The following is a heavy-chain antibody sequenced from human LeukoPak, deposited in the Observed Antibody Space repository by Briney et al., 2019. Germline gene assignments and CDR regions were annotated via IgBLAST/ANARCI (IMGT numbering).Heavy chain of an antibody. CDR2: ISGSGGST. D-gene: IGHD6-13*01. CDR3: AKNFFGSSWYFGY. V-gene: IGHV3-23*01. J-gene: IGHJ4*02. Sequence: GGSLRLSCAVSGFTFSSYAMSWVRQAPGKGLEWVSAISGSGGSTYYADSVKGRFIISRDNSKNTLYLQMNSLRAEDTAVYYCAKNFFGSSWYFGYWGQGTLVTVSS. CDR1: GFTFSSYA.